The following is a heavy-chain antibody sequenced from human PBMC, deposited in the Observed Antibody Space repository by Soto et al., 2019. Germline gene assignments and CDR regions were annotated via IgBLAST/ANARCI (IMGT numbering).Heavy chain of an antibody. D-gene: IGHD2-2*01. Sequence: QVQLVQSGAEVKKPGSSVKVSCKASGGTFSSYAISCVRQAPGQGLEWMGGIIPIFGTANYAQKFQGRVTITADKSTSTAYMELSSLRSEDTAVYYCATPVVPAAIASRNNYGMDVWGQGTTVTVSS. CDR2: IIPIFGTA. V-gene: IGHV1-69*06. J-gene: IGHJ6*02. CDR1: GGTFSSYA. CDR3: ATPVVPAAIASRNNYGMDV.